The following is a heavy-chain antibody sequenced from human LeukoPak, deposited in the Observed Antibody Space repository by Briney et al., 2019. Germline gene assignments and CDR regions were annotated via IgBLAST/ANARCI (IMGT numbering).Heavy chain of an antibody. CDR2: VYESGST. D-gene: IGHD1-26*01. CDR3: ARVHGGGSNYFDY. CDR1: GGSINNYY. Sequence: TLSLTCIVSGGSINNYYWTWIRQPAGKGLEWIGRVYESGSTNYNPSLKSRVTMSVDTSKNQFSLKLSSVTAADTAVYYCARVHGGGSNYFDYWGQGTLVTVSS. J-gene: IGHJ4*02. V-gene: IGHV4-4*07.